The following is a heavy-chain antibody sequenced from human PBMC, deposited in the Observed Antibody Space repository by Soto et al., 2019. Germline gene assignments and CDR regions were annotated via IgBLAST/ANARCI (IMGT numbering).Heavy chain of an antibody. J-gene: IGHJ6*02. Sequence: GGSLRLSCAASGFTVSSNYMSWVRQAPGKGLEWVSVIYSGGSTYYADSVKGRFTISRDNSKNTLYLQMNSLGAEDTAVYYCARNGIAVAGNKGYYYYYGMDVWGQGTTVTVSS. CDR3: ARNGIAVAGNKGYYYYYGMDV. D-gene: IGHD6-19*01. CDR2: IYSGGST. CDR1: GFTVSSNY. V-gene: IGHV3-53*01.